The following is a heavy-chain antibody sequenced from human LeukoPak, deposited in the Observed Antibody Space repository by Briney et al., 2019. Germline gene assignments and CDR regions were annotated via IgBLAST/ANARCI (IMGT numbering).Heavy chain of an antibody. D-gene: IGHD6-19*01. J-gene: IGHJ3*02. V-gene: IGHV3-21*01. CDR1: GFTFSSYG. CDR2: ISSSSSYI. Sequence: PGGSLRLSCAASGFTFSSYGMHWVRQAPGKGLEWVSSISSSSSYIYYADSVKGRFTISRDNAKNSLYLQMSSLRAEDTAVYYCARRGLWLAHDAFDIWGQGTMVTVSS. CDR3: ARRGLWLAHDAFDI.